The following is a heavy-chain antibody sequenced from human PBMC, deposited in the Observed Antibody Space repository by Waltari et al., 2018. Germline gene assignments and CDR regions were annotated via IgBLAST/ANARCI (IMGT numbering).Heavy chain of an antibody. V-gene: IGHV1-8*02. D-gene: IGHD2-21*02. CDR2: VNPNSIKT. CDR1: GYTFTSYD. CDR3: ARGRVVTATFLWFDP. Sequence: QVQLVQSGSEVKKPGASVKVSCKASGYTFTSYDINWVRQATGQGLEGMGWVNPNSIKTGYAQKLQGRVTMTRNTSISTAYMELSSLRSEDTAVYYCARGRVVTATFLWFDPWGQGTLVTVSS. J-gene: IGHJ5*02.